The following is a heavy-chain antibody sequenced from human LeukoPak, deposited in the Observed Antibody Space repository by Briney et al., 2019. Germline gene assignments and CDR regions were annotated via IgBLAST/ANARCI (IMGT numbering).Heavy chain of an antibody. CDR1: GYTLTVLS. J-gene: IGHJ4*02. Sequence: ASVKVSCKVSGYTLTVLSMHWVRQAPGKGLEWMGGFDPEDGETIYAQKFQGRVTMTEDTSTDTAYMELSSLRSEDTAVYYCATGYYGSGSPDYWGQGTLVTVSS. CDR3: ATGYYGSGSPDY. CDR2: FDPEDGET. D-gene: IGHD3-10*01. V-gene: IGHV1-24*01.